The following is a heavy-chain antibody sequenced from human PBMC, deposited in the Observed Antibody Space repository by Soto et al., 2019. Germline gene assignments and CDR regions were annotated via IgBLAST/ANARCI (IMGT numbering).Heavy chain of an antibody. D-gene: IGHD2-8*02. CDR1: GFTFSRQA. CDR3: VTGFLGLSTGRNCGIDS. V-gene: IGHV3-33*01. Sequence: PGGSLRLSCAASGFTFSRQAMNWVRQAPGRGPEWVAAIWDHGGGKYYADSVKGRFTISRDNSKNTVYLQMNSLRAEDTAVYYCVTGFLGLSTGRNCGIDSWGPGSLVTVSS. CDR2: IWDHGGGK. J-gene: IGHJ5*01.